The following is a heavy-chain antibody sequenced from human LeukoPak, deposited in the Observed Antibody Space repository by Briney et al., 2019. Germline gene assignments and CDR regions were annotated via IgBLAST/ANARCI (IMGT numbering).Heavy chain of an antibody. V-gene: IGHV3-21*01. J-gene: IGHJ4*02. D-gene: IGHD3-22*01. CDR3: ARHDYDSSGYIDY. CDR2: ISSSSSYI. Sequence: GGSLRLSCAASGFTFDDYAMHWVRQAPGKGLEWVSGISSSSSYIYYADSVKGRFTISRDNAKNSLYLQMNSLRAEDTAVYYCARHDYDSSGYIDYWGQGTLVTVSS. CDR1: GFTFDDYA.